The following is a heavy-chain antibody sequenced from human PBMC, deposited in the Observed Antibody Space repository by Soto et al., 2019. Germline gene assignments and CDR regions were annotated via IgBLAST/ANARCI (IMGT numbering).Heavy chain of an antibody. Sequence: VRLQESGPGLVKPSETLSLTCAVSGTSFGTYYWSWIRQPPGKGLEWVSVIYSGGSTYYADSVKGRFTISRDNSKNTLYLQMNSLRAEDTAVYYCARDRVESGYPEYFQHWGQGTLVTVSS. CDR1: GTSFGTYY. V-gene: IGHV3-53*01. D-gene: IGHD3-22*01. J-gene: IGHJ1*01. CDR2: IYSGGST. CDR3: ARDRVESGYPEYFQH.